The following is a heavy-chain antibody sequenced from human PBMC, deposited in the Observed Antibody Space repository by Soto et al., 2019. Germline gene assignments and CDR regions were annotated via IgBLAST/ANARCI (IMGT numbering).Heavy chain of an antibody. J-gene: IGHJ6*02. CDR1: GFAFSGSV. CDR3: TRSVADYYYAMDV. D-gene: IGHD2-15*01. CDR2: IANRPNNYAT. Sequence: GGSLRLSCAASGFAFSGSVIHWVRQASGKGLEWVGRIANRPNNYATVYTESVKGRFIISRDDSKNTAYLQMNSLKTEDTAVYYCTRSVADYYYAMDVWGQGTTVTV. V-gene: IGHV3-73*01.